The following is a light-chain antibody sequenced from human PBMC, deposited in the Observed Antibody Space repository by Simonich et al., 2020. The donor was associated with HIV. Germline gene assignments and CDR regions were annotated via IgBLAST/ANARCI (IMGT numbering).Light chain of an antibody. Sequence: DIQMTQTPSSLSASVGDRVTITCRASQSISSYLNWYQQKPGKAPKLLIYAASSLQSGVPSMFSGSGSGTDFTLTISSLQPEDFATYYCQQSYSTQITFGQGTRLEIK. CDR2: AAS. V-gene: IGKV1-39*01. CDR1: QSISSY. CDR3: QQSYSTQIT. J-gene: IGKJ5*01.